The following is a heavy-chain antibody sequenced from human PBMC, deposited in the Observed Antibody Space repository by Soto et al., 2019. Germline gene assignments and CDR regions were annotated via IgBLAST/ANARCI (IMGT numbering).Heavy chain of an antibody. J-gene: IGHJ6*03. Sequence: PGGSLRLSCAASGFTFSSYAMSWVRQAPGKGLEWVSAISGSGGSTYYADSVKGRFTISRDNSKNTLYLQMNSLRAEDTAVYYCAKDMYSSGWSPYYYMDVWGKGTTVTVS. D-gene: IGHD6-19*01. V-gene: IGHV3-23*01. CDR3: AKDMYSSGWSPYYYMDV. CDR1: GFTFSSYA. CDR2: ISGSGGST.